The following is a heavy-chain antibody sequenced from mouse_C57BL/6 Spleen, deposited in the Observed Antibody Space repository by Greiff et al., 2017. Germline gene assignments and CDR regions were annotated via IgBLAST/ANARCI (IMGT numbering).Heavy chain of an antibody. J-gene: IGHJ3*01. CDR2: IHPNSGST. D-gene: IGHD2-4*01. CDR3: ARYDYDGSWFAY. CDR1: GYTFTSYW. V-gene: IGHV1-64*01. Sequence: VQLQQSGAELVKPGASVKLSCKASGYTFTSYWMHWVKQRPGQGLEWIGMIHPNSGSTNYNEKFKSKATLTVDKSSSKAYMQLSSLTSEDSAVXYCARYDYDGSWFAYWGQGTLVTVSA.